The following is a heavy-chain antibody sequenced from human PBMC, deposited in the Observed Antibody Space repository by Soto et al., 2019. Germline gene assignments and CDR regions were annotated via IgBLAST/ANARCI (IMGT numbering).Heavy chain of an antibody. Sequence: EVQLVESGGGLVKPGGSLRLSCAASGFTFSSYSMNWFRQAPGKGLEWVSSISSSSSYIYYADSVKGRFTISRDNAKNSLYLQMNSLRAEDTAVYYCARDLTGTTSDYWGQGTLVTVSS. V-gene: IGHV3-21*01. CDR3: ARDLTGTTSDY. J-gene: IGHJ4*02. CDR2: ISSSSSYI. CDR1: GFTFSSYS. D-gene: IGHD1-1*01.